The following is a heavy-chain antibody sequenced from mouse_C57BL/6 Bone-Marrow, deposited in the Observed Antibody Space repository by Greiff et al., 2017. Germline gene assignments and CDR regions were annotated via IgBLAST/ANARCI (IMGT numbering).Heavy chain of an antibody. V-gene: IGHV14-4*01. CDR1: GFNITDDY. CDR3: TFDNYGSSYLRWDVDY. CDR2: IDPENGDT. Sequence: EVQLQQSGAELVRPGASVKLSCTASGFNITDDYMHWVKQRPEQGLEWIGWIDPENGDTEYGSKFKGKATLTADTSSNTAYLQLSSLTFEDTAVYDCTFDNYGSSYLRWDVDYWGQGTSVTVSS. J-gene: IGHJ4*01. D-gene: IGHD1-1*01.